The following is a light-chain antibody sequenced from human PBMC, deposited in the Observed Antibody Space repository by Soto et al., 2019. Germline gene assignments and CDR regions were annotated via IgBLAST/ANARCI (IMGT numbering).Light chain of an antibody. CDR1: QGVSTY. CDR2: RVS. Sequence: DSQMTQSPSSLSASVGDRVTIACRACQGVSTYLNRYSQQSGGAPKLLIHRVSKLENGTPSRFSGSGLATDFTLTINTLQPEDFAVYFCQQTYMVPYTFGQGTKVDIK. J-gene: IGKJ2*01. CDR3: QQTYMVPYT. V-gene: IGKV1-39*01.